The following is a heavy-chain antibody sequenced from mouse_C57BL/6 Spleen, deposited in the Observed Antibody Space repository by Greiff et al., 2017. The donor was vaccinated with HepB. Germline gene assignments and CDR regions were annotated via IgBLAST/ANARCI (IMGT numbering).Heavy chain of an antibody. J-gene: IGHJ2*01. Sequence: VQLQQSGAELVKAGASVKMSCKASGYTFTSYWMHWVKQRLGQGLEWFAETNPTNGRTYYNETFKSKATLTVDKSSSTAYMLLSGQTFEDSAVYYCARIKKIVATYFDNWGQGTTLTVSS. V-gene: IGHV1S81*02. CDR1: GYTFTSYW. D-gene: IGHD1-1*01. CDR2: TNPTNGRT. CDR3: ARIKKIVATYFDN.